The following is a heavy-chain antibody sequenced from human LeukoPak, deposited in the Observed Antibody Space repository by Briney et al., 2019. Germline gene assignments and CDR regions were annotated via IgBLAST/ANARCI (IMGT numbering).Heavy chain of an antibody. CDR3: ARETPYYYFDY. J-gene: IGHJ4*02. CDR1: RFTFSTDW. D-gene: IGHD3-10*01. CDR2: IKEDGSEK. Sequence: GGSLRLSCAASRFTFSTDWMSWVRQAPGKGLEWVANIKEDGSEKYYVDSVKGRFTISRDNPKNSVHLQMNSLRAEDTAVYYCARETPYYYFDYWGQGTLVTVSS. V-gene: IGHV3-7*01.